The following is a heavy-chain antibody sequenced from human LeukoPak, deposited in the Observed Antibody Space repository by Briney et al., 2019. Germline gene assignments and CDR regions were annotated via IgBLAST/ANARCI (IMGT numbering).Heavy chain of an antibody. Sequence: GGTLRLSCSASGFTFTTYGMNWVRQAPGKGLEWVSGIGGGGTRTYYADSVKGRFTISRDNSKNTLYLQMNSLRDDDPAVYYCAKDSHWILFDDWGQGTLVTGSS. J-gene: IGHJ4*02. V-gene: IGHV3-23*01. D-gene: IGHD2-2*03. CDR1: GFTFTTYG. CDR2: IGGGGTRT. CDR3: AKDSHWILFDD.